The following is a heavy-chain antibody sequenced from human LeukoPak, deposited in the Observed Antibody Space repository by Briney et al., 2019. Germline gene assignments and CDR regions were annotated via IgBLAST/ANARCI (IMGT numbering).Heavy chain of an antibody. CDR3: ARGAAGTVPFDY. CDR2: THYSGST. Sequence: SETLSLTGAVSGGSISSYYWSWIRQPPGKGLEWIGYTHYSGSTDYNPSLKTRVTISVDTSKNQFSLKLSSVTAADTAVYYCARGAAGTVPFDYWGQGTLVTVSS. J-gene: IGHJ4*02. V-gene: IGHV4-59*08. CDR1: GGSISSYY. D-gene: IGHD6-13*01.